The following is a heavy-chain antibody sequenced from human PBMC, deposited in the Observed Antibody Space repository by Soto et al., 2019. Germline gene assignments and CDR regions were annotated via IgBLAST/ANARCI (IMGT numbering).Heavy chain of an antibody. Sequence: EVKLVESGGGLVQPGGSLRLSCEASGFTFSEYSMNWVRQAPGKGLEWLSYIRSTNDVIYFADSVRGRFSTSRDNAKNSLSLEMNSLRTEDTGIYYCARVGYYDFWSETISHSYYMDVWGKGTTVIVSS. CDR3: ARVGYYDFWSETISHSYYMDV. J-gene: IGHJ6*03. CDR2: IRSTNDVI. D-gene: IGHD3-3*01. V-gene: IGHV3-48*01. CDR1: GFTFSEYS.